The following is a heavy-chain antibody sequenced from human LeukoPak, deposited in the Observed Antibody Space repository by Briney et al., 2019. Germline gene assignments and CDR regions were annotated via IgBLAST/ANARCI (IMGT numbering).Heavy chain of an antibody. V-gene: IGHV1-18*01. J-gene: IGHJ3*02. D-gene: IGHD2-2*02. CDR3: ARVMIPKADIVVVPAAILDDAFDT. Sequence: ASVKVSCKASGYTFTSYGISWVRQAPGQGLEWMGWISAYNGNTNYAQKLQGRVTMTTDTSTSTAYMELRSLGSDDTAVYYCARVMIPKADIVVVPAAILDDAFDTWGQGTMVTVSS. CDR2: ISAYNGNT. CDR1: GYTFTSYG.